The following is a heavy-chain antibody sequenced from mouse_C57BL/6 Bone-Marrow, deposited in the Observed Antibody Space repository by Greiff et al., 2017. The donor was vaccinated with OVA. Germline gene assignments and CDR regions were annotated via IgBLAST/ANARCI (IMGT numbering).Heavy chain of an antibody. CDR2: ISGGGGNT. CDR3: ASHYYGSSYDAMDY. V-gene: IGHV5-9*01. CDR1: GFTFSSYT. J-gene: IGHJ4*01. Sequence: EVMLVESGGGLVKPGGSLKLSCAASGFTFSSYTMSWVRQTPEKRLEWVATISGGGGNTYYPDSVKGRFTISRDNATNTLYLQMSSLRSEDTALYYCASHYYGSSYDAMDYWGQGTSVTVSS. D-gene: IGHD1-1*01.